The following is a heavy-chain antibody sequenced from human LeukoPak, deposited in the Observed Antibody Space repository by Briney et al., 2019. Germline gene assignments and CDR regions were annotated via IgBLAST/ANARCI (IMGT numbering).Heavy chain of an antibody. CDR2: TYWDDDK. V-gene: IGHV2-5*02. J-gene: IGHJ4*02. Sequence: SGPTLVKPTQTLTLTCTFSGFSLSTSGVGGGWIRQPPGKALEWLALTYWDDDKRYSPSLKSRLTITKDTSKNQVVLTMTNMDPVDTATYYCARRTAAPGSSWYLFDYWGQGTLVTVSS. D-gene: IGHD6-13*01. CDR3: ARRTAAPGSSWYLFDY. CDR1: GFSLSTSGVG.